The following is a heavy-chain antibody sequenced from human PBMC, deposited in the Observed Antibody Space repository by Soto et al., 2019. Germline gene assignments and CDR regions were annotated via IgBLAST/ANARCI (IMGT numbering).Heavy chain of an antibody. CDR1: GGTFSSYA. D-gene: IGHD3-22*01. Sequence: SVKVSCKASGGTFSSYAISWVRQAPGQGLEWMGGIIPIFGTANYAQKFQGRVTITADESTSTAYMELSSLRSEDTAVYYCARGSRSYYYDGSGYPTPGAFDIWGQGTMVTVSS. J-gene: IGHJ3*02. CDR2: IIPIFGTA. V-gene: IGHV1-69*13. CDR3: ARGSRSYYYDGSGYPTPGAFDI.